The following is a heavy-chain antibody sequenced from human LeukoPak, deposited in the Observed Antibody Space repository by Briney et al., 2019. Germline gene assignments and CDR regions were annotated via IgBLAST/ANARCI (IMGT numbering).Heavy chain of an antibody. CDR1: GFTFSSYA. Sequence: GGSLRLSCAASGFTFSSYAMHWVRQAPGKGLEWVAVISYDGSNKYYADSVKGRFTISRDNSKNTLYLQMNGLRAEDTAVYYCARPATEIYGSDAFDIWGQGTMVTVSS. CDR2: ISYDGSNK. D-gene: IGHD4-17*01. V-gene: IGHV3-30-3*01. CDR3: ARPATEIYGSDAFDI. J-gene: IGHJ3*02.